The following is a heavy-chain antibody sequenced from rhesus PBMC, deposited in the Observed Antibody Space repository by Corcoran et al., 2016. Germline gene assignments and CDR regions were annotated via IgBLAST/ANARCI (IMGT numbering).Heavy chain of an antibody. D-gene: IGHD6-43*01. CDR1: CASLSIYL. J-gene: IGHJ5-1*01. Sequence: QVQLQASGPGLVKPSETLSLPCAVSCASLSIYLCTWVRPSPGKCMQGIGEINSVTGSTNYKRSLKIRVTITKDAANNHFSLKLNSVTAADIAVYYCARDLGYSSSLNRFDVWVPGVLVTVSS. CDR2: INSVTGST. V-gene: IGHV4-80*01. CDR3: ARDLGYSSSLNRFDV.